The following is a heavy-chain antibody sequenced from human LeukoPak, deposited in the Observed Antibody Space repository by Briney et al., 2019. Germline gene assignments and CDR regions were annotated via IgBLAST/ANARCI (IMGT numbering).Heavy chain of an antibody. Sequence: PGGSLRLSCAASGFTFSSYEMNWVRQAPGKGLEWVSYISSSGSTIYYADSVKGRFTISRDNAKNTLYLQMNSLRAEDTAVYYCARGGAVAGTGDYWGQGTLVTVSS. CDR2: ISSSGSTI. CDR1: GFTFSSYE. CDR3: ARGGAVAGTGDY. V-gene: IGHV3-48*03. J-gene: IGHJ4*02. D-gene: IGHD6-19*01.